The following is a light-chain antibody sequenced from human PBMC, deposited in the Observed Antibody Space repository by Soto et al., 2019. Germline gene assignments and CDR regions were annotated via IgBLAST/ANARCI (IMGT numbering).Light chain of an antibody. CDR1: QGISNN. J-gene: IGKJ1*01. CDR2: GAS. CDR3: QKYDSAPLT. Sequence: DIQMAQSPSSLSASVGDRVTITCRASQGISNNLAWYQQKPGKVPQLLIYGASTLQSGVPSRFSGSRSGTDFTLTISSLQPEDVATYYCQKYDSAPLTFGQGTKVEF. V-gene: IGKV1-27*01.